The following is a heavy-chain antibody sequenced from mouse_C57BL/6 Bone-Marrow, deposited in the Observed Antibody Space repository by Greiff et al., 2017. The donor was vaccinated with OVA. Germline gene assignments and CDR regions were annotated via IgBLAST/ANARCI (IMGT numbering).Heavy chain of an antibody. CDR2: ISSGGGYT. CDR1: GFTFSSYG. J-gene: IGHJ3*01. CDR3: ARLLLPAWFAY. D-gene: IGHD1-1*01. Sequence: EVLLVESGRDLVKPGGSLKLSCAASGFTFSSYGMSWVRQTPDKSLEWVATISSGGGYTYYTASVKGRVTISTDNSKNTVYLQLSSLKSEDSAIYYCARLLLPAWFAYWGQGTLVTVSA. V-gene: IGHV5-6*01.